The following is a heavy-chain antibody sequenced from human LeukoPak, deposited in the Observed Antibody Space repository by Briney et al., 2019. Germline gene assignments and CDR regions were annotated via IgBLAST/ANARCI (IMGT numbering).Heavy chain of an antibody. J-gene: IGHJ3*02. CDR3: ARELPDYYGSGSYYSVGAFDI. V-gene: IGHV4-39*07. Sequence: PSETLSLTCTVSGGSISSSSYYWGWIRQPPGKGLEWIGSIYHSGSTYYNPSLKSRVTISVDTSKNQFSLKLSSVTAADTAVYYCARELPDYYGSGSYYSVGAFDIWGQGTMVTVSS. CDR2: IYHSGST. CDR1: GGSISSSSYY. D-gene: IGHD3-10*01.